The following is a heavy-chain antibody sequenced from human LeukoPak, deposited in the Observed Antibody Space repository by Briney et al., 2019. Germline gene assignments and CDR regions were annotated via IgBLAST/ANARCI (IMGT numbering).Heavy chain of an antibody. CDR2: ISSSGCTI. V-gene: IGHV3-11*01. CDR3: ARGVVRGAVDY. CDR1: GFTFSDYY. J-gene: IGHJ4*02. Sequence: GASLRLSCAAAGFTFSDYYMSWIRQARGKGLEWVSYISSSGCTIYYADFVKGRFTIYRENAENSLFLQMHSLRAEDTAVYYSARGVVRGAVDYWGQGALVTVSS. D-gene: IGHD3-10*01.